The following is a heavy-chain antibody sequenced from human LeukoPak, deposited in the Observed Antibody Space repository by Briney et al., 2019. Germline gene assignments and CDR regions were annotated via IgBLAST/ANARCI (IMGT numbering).Heavy chain of an antibody. Sequence: ASVKVSCKASGGTFSSYAISWVRQAPGQGLGWMGGIIPIFGTANYAQKFQGRVTITADESTSTAYMELSSLRSEDTAVYYCASGYDSSGYYYPHPMDYWGQGTLVTVSS. V-gene: IGHV1-69*13. CDR1: GGTFSSYA. CDR3: ASGYDSSGYYYPHPMDY. J-gene: IGHJ4*02. D-gene: IGHD3-22*01. CDR2: IIPIFGTA.